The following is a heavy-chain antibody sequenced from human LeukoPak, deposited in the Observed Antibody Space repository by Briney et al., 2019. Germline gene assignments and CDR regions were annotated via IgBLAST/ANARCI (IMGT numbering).Heavy chain of an antibody. CDR1: GFTFDDYA. V-gene: IGHV3-9*01. D-gene: IGHD4-17*01. J-gene: IGHJ4*02. CDR2: ISWNSGSI. CDR3: ARDRLHYGEYEKTLDY. Sequence: GGSLRLSCAASGFTFDDYAMHWVRQAPGKGLEWVSGISWNSGSIGYADSVKGRFTISRDNAKSPLYLQMNSLRADDTAVYYCARDRLHYGEYEKTLDYWGQGTLVTVSS.